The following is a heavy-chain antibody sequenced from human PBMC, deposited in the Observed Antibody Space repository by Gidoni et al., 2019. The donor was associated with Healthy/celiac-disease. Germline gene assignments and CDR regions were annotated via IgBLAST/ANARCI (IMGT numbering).Heavy chain of an antibody. J-gene: IGHJ4*02. CDR1: GGSFSGYY. V-gene: IGHV4-34*01. D-gene: IGHD4-17*01. CDR2: INHSGST. CDR3: ASHQTTATNPPVDY. Sequence: QVQLQQCGAGLLTPSETLSLTCAVYGGSFSGYYWSWIRQPPGKGLEWIGEINHSGSTHYNPSRKSRVTISVDTSKNQFSLKLSSVTAADTAVYYCASHQTTATNPPVDYWGQGTLVTVSS.